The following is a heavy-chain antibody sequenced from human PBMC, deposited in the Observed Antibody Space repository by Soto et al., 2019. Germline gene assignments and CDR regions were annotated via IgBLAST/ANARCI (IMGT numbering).Heavy chain of an antibody. J-gene: IGHJ6*01. CDR2: INHSVST. V-gene: IGHV4-34*01. Sequence: SANLCLTCAFCGVSFNGYAWRWVRQPPGKGLEWLGEINHSVSTNYNQSLRSRVTISVDTSKNKFALKLSSVTAATTAAYNWERRHPFSMIGGMGLGGLGTKV. CDR1: GVSFNGYA. CDR3: ERRHPFSMIGGMGL. D-gene: IGHD3-22*01.